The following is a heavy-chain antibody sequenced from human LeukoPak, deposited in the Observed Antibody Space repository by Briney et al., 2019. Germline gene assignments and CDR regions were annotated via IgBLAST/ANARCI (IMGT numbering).Heavy chain of an antibody. Sequence: ASVKVSCKASGYTFTGYYMHWVRQAPGQGLEWMGWINPNSGGANYAQKLQGRVTMTTDTSTSTAYMELRSLRSDDTAVYYCARTRSGSYRFDYWGQGTLVTVSS. V-gene: IGHV1-2*02. J-gene: IGHJ4*02. CDR1: GYTFTGYY. D-gene: IGHD1-26*01. CDR3: ARTRSGSYRFDY. CDR2: INPNSGGA.